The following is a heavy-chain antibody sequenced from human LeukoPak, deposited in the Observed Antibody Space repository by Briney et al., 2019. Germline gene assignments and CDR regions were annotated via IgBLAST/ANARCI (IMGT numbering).Heavy chain of an antibody. CDR2: IYYSGST. V-gene: IGHV4-61*01. D-gene: IGHD5-18*01. CDR3: ARTTEGGYTYNYFYYYYMDV. Sequence: SETLSLTCTVSGGSISSSSYYWSWVRQPPGKGLEGIGYIYYSGSTNYNPSLKSRVTISVDTSKNQFSLKLSSVTAADTAVYYCARTTEGGYTYNYFYYYYMDVWGKGTTVTISS. J-gene: IGHJ6*03. CDR1: GGSISSSSYY.